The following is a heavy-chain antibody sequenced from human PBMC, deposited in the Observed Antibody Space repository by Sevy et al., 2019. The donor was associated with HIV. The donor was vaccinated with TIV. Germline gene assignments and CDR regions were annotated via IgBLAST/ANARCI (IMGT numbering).Heavy chain of an antibody. CDR2: VSYDGSKT. J-gene: IGHJ1*01. CDR1: GFTFRSFS. V-gene: IGHV3-30*09. CDR3: ALERLSSDVAEYFQN. D-gene: IGHD1-1*01. Sequence: GGSLRLSCAASGFTFRSFSMHWVRQAPGKWLEWVTTVSYDGSKTYYADSVKGRFAVFRDNSRNLLNLQMNNLRPEDTAVYYCALERLSSDVAEYFQNWGQGTPVTVSS.